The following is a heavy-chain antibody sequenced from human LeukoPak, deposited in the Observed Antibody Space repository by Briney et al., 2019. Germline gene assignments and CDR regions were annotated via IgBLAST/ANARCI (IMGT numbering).Heavy chain of an antibody. Sequence: GASVKVSCKASGGTFSSYAISWVRQAPGQGLEWMGGIIPIFGTANYTQKFQGRVTITTDESTSTAYMELSSLRSEDTAVYYCAREATGWFDPWGQGTLVTVSS. CDR1: GGTFSSYA. CDR3: AREATGWFDP. J-gene: IGHJ5*02. CDR2: IIPIFGTA. V-gene: IGHV1-69*05.